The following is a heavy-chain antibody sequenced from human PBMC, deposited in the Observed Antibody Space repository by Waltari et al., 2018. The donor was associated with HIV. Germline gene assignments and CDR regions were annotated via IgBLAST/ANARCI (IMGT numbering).Heavy chain of an antibody. J-gene: IGHJ5*02. CDR2: IFYAVNT. CDR1: GGSVSSSAFY. CDR3: ARRYGSRAGWFDT. Sequence: QLQLQESGPGLVKPSETLSLTCTVSGGSVSSSAFYWGWIRQPPGKGLEWLGNIFYAVNTYYNPSLRSRLTLSVDTSKNQVSLRLTSVTAADTAAYYCARRYGSRAGWFDTWGQGSLVTVSS. D-gene: IGHD3-10*01. V-gene: IGHV4-39*01.